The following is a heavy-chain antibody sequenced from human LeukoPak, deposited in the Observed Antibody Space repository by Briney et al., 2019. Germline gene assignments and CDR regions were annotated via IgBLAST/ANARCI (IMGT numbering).Heavy chain of an antibody. D-gene: IGHD7-27*01. V-gene: IGHV4-59*12. CDR1: GGSISSYY. J-gene: IGHJ3*02. CDR2: IYYSGST. Sequence: SQTLSLTCTVSGGSISSYYWSWIRQPPGKGLEWIGYIYYSGSTNYNPSLKSRVTISVDTSKDQFSLKLSSVTAADTAVYYCAREGGGLGIESRSGAFDIWGQGTMVTVSS. CDR3: AREGGGLGIESRSGAFDI.